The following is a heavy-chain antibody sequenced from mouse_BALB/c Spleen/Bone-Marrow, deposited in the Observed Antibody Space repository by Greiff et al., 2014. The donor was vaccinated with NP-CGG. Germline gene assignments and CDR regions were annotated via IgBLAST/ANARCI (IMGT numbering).Heavy chain of an antibody. D-gene: IGHD1-1*01. CDR1: GYTFTSYW. Sequence: VQVVESGAELVKPGASVKLSCKTSGYTFTSYWIQWVKQRPGQGLGWIGEIFPGTGTTYYNEKFKGKATLTIDTSSSTAYMQLSSLTSGDSAVYFCAREGSRLRGYFDVWGAGTTVAVSS. CDR3: AREGSRLRGYFDV. CDR2: IFPGTGTT. V-gene: IGHV1S132*01. J-gene: IGHJ1*01.